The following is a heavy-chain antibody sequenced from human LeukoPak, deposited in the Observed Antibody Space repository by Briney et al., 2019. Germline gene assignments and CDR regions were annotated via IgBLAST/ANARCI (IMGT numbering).Heavy chain of an antibody. CDR1: GGSFSGYY. J-gene: IGHJ4*02. V-gene: IGHV4-34*01. CDR3: ARGYSNLEAVDY. CDR2: INHSGST. D-gene: IGHD4-11*01. Sequence: PSETLSLTCAVYGGSFSGYYWSWIRQPPGKGLEWIGEINHSGSTNYNPSLKSRVTISVDTSKNQFSLKLSSVTAADTAVYYCARGYSNLEAVDYWGQGTLVTVSS.